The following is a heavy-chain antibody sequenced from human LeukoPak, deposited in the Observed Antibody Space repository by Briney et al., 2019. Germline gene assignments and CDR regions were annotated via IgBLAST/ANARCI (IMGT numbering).Heavy chain of an antibody. CDR2: IYRSSNGETT. D-gene: IGHD6-19*01. CDR1: GITFSNAW. CDR3: TTYSSGSCPF. Sequence: GGSLRLSCPPSGITFSNAWMTWARQPAGEGRGWVGRIYRSSNGETTAYGATVKGRFTMSRDDSKNTLYLQMNSLKTEDTAVYYCTTYSSGSCPFWGQGTLVTVSS. V-gene: IGHV3-15*01. J-gene: IGHJ4*02.